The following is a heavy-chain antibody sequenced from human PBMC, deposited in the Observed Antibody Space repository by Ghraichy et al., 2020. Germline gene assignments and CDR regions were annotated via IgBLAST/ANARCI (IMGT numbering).Heavy chain of an antibody. CDR3: AKVMRRLVVVPADY. Sequence: GGSLRLSCAASGFTFSSYGMHWVRQAPGKGLEWVAVISYDGSNKYYADSVRGRFTISRDNSKNTLYLQMNSLRAEDTAVYYCAKVMRRLVVVPADYWGQGTLVTVSS. D-gene: IGHD2-2*01. CDR1: GFTFSSYG. J-gene: IGHJ4*02. V-gene: IGHV3-30*18. CDR2: ISYDGSNK.